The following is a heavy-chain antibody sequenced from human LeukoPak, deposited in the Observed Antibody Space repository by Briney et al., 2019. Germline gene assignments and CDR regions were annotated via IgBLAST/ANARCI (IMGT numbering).Heavy chain of an antibody. CDR3: AKDGPRYSSSSGLGYMDV. CDR2: ISWNSGSI. CDR1: GFTFDDYA. Sequence: GGSLRLSCAASGFTFDDYAMHWVRQAPGKGLEWVSGISWNSGSIGYADSVKGRFTISRDNAKNSLYLQMNSLRAEDMALYYCAKDGPRYSSSSGLGYMDVWGKGTTVTVSS. D-gene: IGHD6-6*01. V-gene: IGHV3-9*03. J-gene: IGHJ6*03.